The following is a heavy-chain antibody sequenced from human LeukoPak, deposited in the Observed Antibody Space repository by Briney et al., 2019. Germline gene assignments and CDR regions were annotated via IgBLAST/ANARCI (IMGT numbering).Heavy chain of an antibody. CDR1: GYTFTSYD. J-gene: IGHJ6*02. CDR2: MNPNSGNT. CDR3: ARLEMATINDPSNYYYGMDV. Sequence: ASVKVSCKASGYTFTSYDINWVRQATGQGLEWMGWMNPNSGNTGYAQKLQGRVTMTTDTSTSTAYMELRSLRSDDTAVYYCARLEMATINDPSNYYYGMDVWGQGTTVTVSS. D-gene: IGHD5-24*01. V-gene: IGHV1-8*01.